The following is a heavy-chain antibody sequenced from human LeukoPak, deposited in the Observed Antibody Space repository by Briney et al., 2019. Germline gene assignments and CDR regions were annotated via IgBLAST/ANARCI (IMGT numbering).Heavy chain of an antibody. Sequence: ASVKVSCKASGGTFSSYAISWVRQAPGQGLEWMGGIIPIFGTANYAQKFQGRVTITTDESTSTAYMELSSLRSEDTAVYYCARYDSGGDDAFDIWGQGTMVTVSS. CDR1: GGTFSSYA. CDR3: ARYDSGGDDAFDI. D-gene: IGHD3-22*01. J-gene: IGHJ3*02. CDR2: IIPIFGTA. V-gene: IGHV1-69*05.